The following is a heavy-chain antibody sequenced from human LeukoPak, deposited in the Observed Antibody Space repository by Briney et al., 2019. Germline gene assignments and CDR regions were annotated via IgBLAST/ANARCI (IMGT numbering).Heavy chain of an antibody. D-gene: IGHD6-19*01. V-gene: IGHV3-23*01. Sequence: PGGSLRLSCAASGFILSSHGMSWVRQAPGKRLEWVSTVTSRGGTDYTDSVKGRFIISRDSSKNTLLLQMNSLRAEDTAVYYCATTRPYGTTWAGAFEDWGQGTPVTVSS. CDR2: VTSRGGT. CDR3: ATTRPYGTTWAGAFED. J-gene: IGHJ4*01. CDR1: GFILSSHG.